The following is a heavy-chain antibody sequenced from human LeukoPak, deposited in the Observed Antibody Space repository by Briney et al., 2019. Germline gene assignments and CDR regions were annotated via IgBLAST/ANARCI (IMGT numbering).Heavy chain of an antibody. J-gene: IGHJ6*02. CDR1: GFIFSSYA. V-gene: IGHV3-23*01. CDR2: ISGSGGST. CDR3: AKGQRIYYYYGMDV. D-gene: IGHD2-15*01. Sequence: GGSLRLSCAASGFIFSSYAMSWVRQAPGKGLEWVSAISGSGGSTYYADSVKGRFTISRDNSKNTLYLQMNSLRAEDTAVYYCAKGQRIYYYYGMDVWGQGTTVTVSS.